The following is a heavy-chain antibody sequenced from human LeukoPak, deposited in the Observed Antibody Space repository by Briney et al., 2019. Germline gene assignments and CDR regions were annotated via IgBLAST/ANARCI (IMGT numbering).Heavy chain of an antibody. CDR3: ARGPSFHRFWSGYYTY. CDR2: IYTSGST. CDR1: GGSISSYY. Sequence: PSETLSLTCTVSGGSISSYYWSWIRQPAGKGLEWIGRIYTSGSTNYNPSLKSRVTISVDTSKNQFSLKLSSVTAADTAVYYCARGPSFHRFWSGYYTYWGQGTLVTVSS. J-gene: IGHJ4*02. V-gene: IGHV4-4*07. D-gene: IGHD3-3*01.